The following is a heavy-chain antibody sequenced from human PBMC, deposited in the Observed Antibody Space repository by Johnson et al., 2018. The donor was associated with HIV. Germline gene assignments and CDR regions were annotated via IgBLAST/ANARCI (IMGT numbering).Heavy chain of an antibody. CDR3: ARDAPDSGSYHAFDI. CDR2: INWNGAIT. J-gene: IGHJ3*02. Sequence: VQLVESGGGVVRPGGSLRLSCAASGFTFDDYGMTWVRQAPGKGLEWVSRINWNGAITAYADSVKGRFTISRDNSKNTLYLQMNSLRAEDTAVYYCARDAPDSGSYHAFDIWGQGTMVTVSS. D-gene: IGHD1-26*01. CDR1: GFTFDDYG. V-gene: IGHV3-20*04.